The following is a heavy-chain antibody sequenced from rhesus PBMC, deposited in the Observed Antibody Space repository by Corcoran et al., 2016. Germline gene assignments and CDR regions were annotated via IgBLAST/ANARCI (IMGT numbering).Heavy chain of an antibody. CDR2: ISCSGGST. CDR1: GGSVSSSNW. V-gene: IGHV4-57*01. D-gene: IGHD2-39*01. Sequence: QLQLQESGPGLVKPSETLSLTCAVSGGSVSSSNWWSWIRQPPGQGLEWIGRISCSGGSTSYNPSLTSRVTISTDTSKNQFSLKVSSVTAADTAVYYCARDRGSQFNYWYFDLWGPGTPITISS. J-gene: IGHJ2*01. CDR3: ARDRGSQFNYWYFDL.